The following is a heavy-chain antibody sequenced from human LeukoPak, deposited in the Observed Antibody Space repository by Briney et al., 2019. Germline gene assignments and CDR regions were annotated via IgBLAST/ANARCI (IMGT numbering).Heavy chain of an antibody. J-gene: IGHJ6*03. D-gene: IGHD5-18*01. CDR2: ISGRGDRT. V-gene: IGHV3-23*01. CDR3: ARETYSYGPSTTYYYYYMDV. Sequence: GGSLRLSCAASGFTFSSYAMSWVRQAPGKGLEWVSAISGRGDRTYYADSVKGRFTISRDNAKNSLYLQMNSLRAEDTAVYYCARETYSYGPSTTYYYYYMDVWGKGTTVTISS. CDR1: GFTFSSYA.